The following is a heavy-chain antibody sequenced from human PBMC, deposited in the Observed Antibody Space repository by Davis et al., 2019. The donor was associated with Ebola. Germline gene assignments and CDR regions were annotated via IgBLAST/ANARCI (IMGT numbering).Heavy chain of an antibody. Sequence: ASVKVSCKASGYTFTSYGISWVRQAPGQGLERMGWISAYNGNTNYAQKLQGRVTMTRNTSISTAYMELSSLRSEDTAVYYCARGMAAEYYYYGMDVWGQGTTVTVSS. CDR3: ARGMAAEYYYYGMDV. CDR1: GYTFTSYG. V-gene: IGHV1-18*01. D-gene: IGHD5-24*01. J-gene: IGHJ6*02. CDR2: ISAYNGNT.